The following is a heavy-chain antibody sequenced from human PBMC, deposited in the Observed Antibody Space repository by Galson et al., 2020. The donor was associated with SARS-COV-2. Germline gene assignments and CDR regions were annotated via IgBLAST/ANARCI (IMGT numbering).Heavy chain of an antibody. V-gene: IGHV1-24*01. D-gene: IGHD2-2*01. CDR3: ATAPAVVVPAAISRDNWFDP. CDR2: FDPEDGET. J-gene: IGHJ5*02. Sequence: ASVKVSCKVSGYTLTELSMHWVRQPPGKGLEWMGGFDPEDGETIYAQKFQCRVTMTEDTSTDTAYMELSSLRTADTAVYYCATAPAVVVPAAISRDNWFDPWGQGTLVTVSS. CDR1: GYTLTELS.